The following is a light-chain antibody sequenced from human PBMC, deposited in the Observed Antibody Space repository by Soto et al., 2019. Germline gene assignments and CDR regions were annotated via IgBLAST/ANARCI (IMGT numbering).Light chain of an antibody. CDR2: GAS. V-gene: IGKV3D-20*02. CDR3: QHRMNWPWT. CDR1: QYINSIY. Sequence: EIVLTHSPGTLSLSPGERATLSFSANQYINSIYLAWYQQKPGQAPRLLIYGASSRATGIPDRFSGSGYGTDFTLTISRLEPEDFAVYYCQHRMNWPWTFGQGTKVDIK. J-gene: IGKJ1*01.